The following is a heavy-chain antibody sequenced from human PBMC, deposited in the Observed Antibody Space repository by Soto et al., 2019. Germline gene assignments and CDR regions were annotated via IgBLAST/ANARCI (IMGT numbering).Heavy chain of an antibody. CDR1: GGSFSGHY. D-gene: IGHD4-17*01. CDR2: INHSGSP. Sequence: QMHLQQRGAGLLKPSETLSLICDVYGGSFSGHYWGWIRQTPGKGLEWIVEINHSGSPNYNPSLQSRISVSVDTSKTHFSPNLSSVTAADTAVYYCGTVPPEGRTATSRGDDAVDIWGQGTLVTVSS. V-gene: IGHV4-34*02. J-gene: IGHJ3*02. CDR3: GTVPPEGRTATSRGDDAVDI.